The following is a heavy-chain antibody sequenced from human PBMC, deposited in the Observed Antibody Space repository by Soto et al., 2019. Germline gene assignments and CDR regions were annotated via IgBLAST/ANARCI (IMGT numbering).Heavy chain of an antibody. CDR3: AKTLSYFDSSPVDV. CDR1: GGTFSTYA. V-gene: IGHV1-69*01. D-gene: IGHD3-22*01. Sequence: QVQLVQSGAEVKKPGSSVKVSCKASGGTFSTYAISWVRQAPGQGPEWMGGIVPMYGSTDYARKFQARVTIIADRSSSTDYMELTSLRSYDTVVYYRAKTLSYFDSSPVDVLGQGTTVSVSS. J-gene: IGHJ6*02. CDR2: IVPMYGST.